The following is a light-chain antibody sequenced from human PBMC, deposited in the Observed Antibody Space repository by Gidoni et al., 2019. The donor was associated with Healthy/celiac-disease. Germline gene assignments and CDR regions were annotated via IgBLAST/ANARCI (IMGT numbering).Light chain of an antibody. CDR1: SSTIGSNY. CDR2: RNN. V-gene: IGLV1-47*01. Sequence: GQRVTISWSGSSSTIGSNYVYWYQQLPGTAPKLLIYRNNQRPSGVPDRFSGSKSGTSASLAISGLRSEDEADYYCAAWDDSLSGEEVFGGGTKLTVL. J-gene: IGLJ2*01. CDR3: AAWDDSLSGEEV.